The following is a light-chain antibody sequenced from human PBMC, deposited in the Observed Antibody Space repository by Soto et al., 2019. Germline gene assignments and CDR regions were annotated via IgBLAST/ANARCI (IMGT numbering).Light chain of an antibody. CDR2: DAS. CDR3: QHRSNCPPLHT. J-gene: IGKJ4*01. V-gene: IGKV3-11*01. CDR1: QSVSSY. Sequence: IVLTQSPATLSLSPGERVTLSCRASQSVSSYLAWYQQKPGQAPRLLIYDASNRATGIPARFSGSGSGTDFTLTINSLEPEDSAVYYCQHRSNCPPLHTFGEGTKVEIK.